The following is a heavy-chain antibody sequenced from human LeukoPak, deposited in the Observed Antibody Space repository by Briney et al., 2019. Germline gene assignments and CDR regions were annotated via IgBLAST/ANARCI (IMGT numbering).Heavy chain of an antibody. CDR1: GYTFTSYA. Sequence: RASVKVSCKASGYTFTSYAMNWVRQAPGQGLEWMGWINTNTGNPTYAQGFTGRFVFSLDTSVSTAYLQISSLKAEDTAVYYCAREGGRSGSYESDYWGQGTLVTVSS. CDR3: AREGGRSGSYESDY. J-gene: IGHJ4*02. CDR2: INTNTGNP. D-gene: IGHD1-26*01. V-gene: IGHV7-4-1*02.